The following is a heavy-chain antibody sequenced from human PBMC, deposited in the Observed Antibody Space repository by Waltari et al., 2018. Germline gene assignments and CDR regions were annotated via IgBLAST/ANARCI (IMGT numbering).Heavy chain of an antibody. CDR3: AKMRGDYPYYYYYYMDV. Sequence: EVQLLESGGGLVQPGGSLRLSCAASGFTFSSYAMSWVRQAPGTGLEWVSAISGSGGSTYYADSVKGRFTISRDNSKNTLYLQMNSLRAEDTAVYYCAKMRGDYPYYYYYYMDVWGKGTTVTVSS. CDR2: ISGSGGST. V-gene: IGHV3-23*01. CDR1: GFTFSSYA. D-gene: IGHD4-17*01. J-gene: IGHJ6*03.